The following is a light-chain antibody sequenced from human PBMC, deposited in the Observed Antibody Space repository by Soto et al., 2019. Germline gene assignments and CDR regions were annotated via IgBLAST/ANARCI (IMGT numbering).Light chain of an antibody. CDR1: QIVTSNY. J-gene: IGKJ1*01. Sequence: ERVLTQSPGTLSLSPGERATLSCRASQIVTSNYFACHQKTPREAHRLIFGGASMGATGIPGWFSGGGCRKDFILIISRLEHEDLVGYCCHHYGRSPGTFGQGTKVDIK. CDR3: HHYGRSPGT. V-gene: IGKV3-20*01. CDR2: GAS.